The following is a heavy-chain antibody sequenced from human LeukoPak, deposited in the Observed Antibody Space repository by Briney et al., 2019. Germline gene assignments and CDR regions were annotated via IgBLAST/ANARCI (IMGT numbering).Heavy chain of an antibody. CDR2: IYYSGST. CDR3: ALQYSSSWFPAQFDY. V-gene: IGHV4-39*01. J-gene: IGHJ4*02. CDR1: GGSISSSSYY. D-gene: IGHD6-13*01. Sequence: SETLSLTCTVSGGSISSSSYYWGWIRQPPGKGLEWIGSIYYSGSTYYNPSLKSRVTISVDTSQNQFSLKLSSVTAADTAVYYCALQYSSSWFPAQFDYWGQGTLVTVSS.